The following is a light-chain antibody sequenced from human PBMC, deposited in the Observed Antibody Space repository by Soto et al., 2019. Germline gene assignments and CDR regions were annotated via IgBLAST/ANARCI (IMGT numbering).Light chain of an antibody. J-gene: IGKJ3*01. Sequence: DIVMTQSPDSLAVSLGERATINCKSSQSVLYSSNNKNYLAWYQQRPGQPPKLLIYWASDRESGVPNRFSGSGSGTDFTLTISGLQVEDVAVYYCQQYYSTPFTFGPGTKVDIK. V-gene: IGKV4-1*01. CDR2: WAS. CDR1: QSVLYSSNNKNY. CDR3: QQYYSTPFT.